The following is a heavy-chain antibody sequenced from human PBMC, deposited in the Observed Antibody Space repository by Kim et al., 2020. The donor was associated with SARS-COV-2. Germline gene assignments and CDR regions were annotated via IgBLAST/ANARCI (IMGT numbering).Heavy chain of an antibody. Sequence: AASVKGRFTISRDNSNNTLYLQMNSLRAEDTAVYYCASSRYYYDISGTFDYWGQGTLVTVSS. D-gene: IGHD3-22*01. V-gene: IGHV3-30*01. J-gene: IGHJ4*02. CDR3: ASSRYYYDISGTFDY.